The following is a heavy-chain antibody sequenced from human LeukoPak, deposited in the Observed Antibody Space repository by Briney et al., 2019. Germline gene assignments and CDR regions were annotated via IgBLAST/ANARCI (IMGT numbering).Heavy chain of an antibody. J-gene: IGHJ4*02. V-gene: IGHV3-7*05. Sequence: GGSLRLSCAASGFTFSSYWMSWVRQAPGKGLEWVANIKQDGSEKYYVDSVKGRFTISRDNAKNSLYLQMNSLRAEDTAVCYCARDQRYCSSSSCPCEPFDYWGQGTLVTVSS. CDR2: IKQDGSEK. CDR1: GFTFSSYW. D-gene: IGHD2-2*01. CDR3: ARDQRYCSSSSCPCEPFDY.